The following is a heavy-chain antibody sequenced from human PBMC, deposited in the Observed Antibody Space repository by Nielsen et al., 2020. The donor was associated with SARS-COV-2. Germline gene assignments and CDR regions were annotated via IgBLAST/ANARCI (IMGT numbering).Heavy chain of an antibody. CDR3: AKAFRSSDWLRAAADY. V-gene: IGHV3-23*01. Sequence: GGSLRLSCAASGFTFTTYAMSWVRQAPGKGLEWVSGIVGNGGRTHYADSVEGRFIISRDNSKSTLYLQMNSLRAEDTAVYYCAKAFRSSDWLRAAADYWGQGTQVTVSS. CDR1: GFTFTTYA. CDR2: IVGNGGRT. J-gene: IGHJ4*02. D-gene: IGHD3-9*01.